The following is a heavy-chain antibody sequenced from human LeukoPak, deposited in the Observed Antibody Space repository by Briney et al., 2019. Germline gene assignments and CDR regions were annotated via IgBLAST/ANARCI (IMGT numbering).Heavy chain of an antibody. J-gene: IGHJ4*02. V-gene: IGHV3-49*03. CDR2: IRSKDYGGTT. CDR1: GFTFGDYT. CDR3: TREWELPGSDFDY. Sequence: GGSLRLSCTASGFTFGDYTLNWFRHAPAKGLDWVGFIRSKDYGGTTEYAASVKDRFSISRDDSKCIAYLQMNSLKAEDTAVYYCTREWELPGSDFDYWGQGTLVTVSS. D-gene: IGHD1-26*01.